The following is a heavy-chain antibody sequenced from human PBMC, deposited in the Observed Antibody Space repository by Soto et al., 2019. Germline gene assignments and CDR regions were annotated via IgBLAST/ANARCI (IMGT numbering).Heavy chain of an antibody. CDR2: IYWDDDK. D-gene: IGHD3-3*01. J-gene: IGHJ4*02. V-gene: IGHV2-5*02. Sequence: QITLNESGPTQVKPRQTLTLTCTFSGFSLTTSGVGVGWIRQSPGKAPEWLALIYWDDDKRYSPSLKSRLTITKETSKNQVLQRMADLDPADTATYYCAHRVLRTVFGLVTTTAIYFDFWGQGTPVAVSS. CDR1: GFSLTTSGVG. CDR3: AHRVLRTVFGLVTTTAIYFDF.